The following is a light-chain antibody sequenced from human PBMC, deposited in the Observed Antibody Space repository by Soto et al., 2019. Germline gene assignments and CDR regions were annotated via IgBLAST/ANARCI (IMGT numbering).Light chain of an antibody. J-gene: IGLJ3*02. CDR1: SSDIGVYDY. V-gene: IGLV2-8*01. CDR2: EVS. Sequence: QSVLTQPPSASGSPGQSVTISCTGTSSDIGVYDYVSWYQQKSGKAPKLMIFEVSRRPSGVPDRFSGSKSGNTASLTVSGLQAEDEGDYYCSSYAVSTNWVFGGGTKLTVL. CDR3: SSYAVSTNWV.